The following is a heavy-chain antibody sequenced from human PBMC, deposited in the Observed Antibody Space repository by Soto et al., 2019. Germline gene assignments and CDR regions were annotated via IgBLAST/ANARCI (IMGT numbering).Heavy chain of an antibody. CDR3: ARVIYPDSSSWYRWFDP. J-gene: IGHJ5*02. D-gene: IGHD6-13*01. CDR1: GGSISSYY. V-gene: IGHV4-59*01. CDR2: IYYSGST. Sequence: SETLSLTCTVSGGSISSYYWSWIRQPPGKGLEWIGYIYYSGSTNYNSSLKSRVTISVDTSKNQFSLKLSSVTAADTAVYYCARVIYPDSSSWYRWFDPWGQGTLVTVSS.